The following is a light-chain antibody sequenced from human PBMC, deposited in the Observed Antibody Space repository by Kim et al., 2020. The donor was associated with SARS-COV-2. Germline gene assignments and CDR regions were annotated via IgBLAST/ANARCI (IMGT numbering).Light chain of an antibody. CDR2: DVS. CDR1: SSDVGGYNY. V-gene: IGLV2-14*03. CDR3: SSYTSSSTLV. Sequence: GPSITISCPGTSSDVGGYNYVSWYQQHPGKAPKLMIYDVSNRPSGVSNRFSGSKSGNTASLTISGLQAEDEADYYCSSYTSSSTLVFGGGTQVTVL. J-gene: IGLJ3*02.